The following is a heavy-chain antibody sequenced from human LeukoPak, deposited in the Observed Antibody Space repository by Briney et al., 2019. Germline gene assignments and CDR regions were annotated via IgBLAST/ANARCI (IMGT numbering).Heavy chain of an antibody. V-gene: IGHV5-51*01. Sequence: GESLKISCKGSGYCLTDYWIGWVRQMPGKGLEWMGIISPGDSDTRYSPSFQGQVTISVDKSISTAYLQWSSLKASDTAMYYCARVRLDYDYVWGSYRAPSYYYYMDVWGKGTTVTVSS. CDR3: ARVRLDYDYVWGSYRAPSYYYYMDV. CDR1: GYCLTDYW. J-gene: IGHJ6*03. CDR2: ISPGDSDT. D-gene: IGHD3-16*02.